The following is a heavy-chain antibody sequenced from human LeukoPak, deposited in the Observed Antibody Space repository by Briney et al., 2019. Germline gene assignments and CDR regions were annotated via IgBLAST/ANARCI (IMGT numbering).Heavy chain of an antibody. CDR1: RFTFSTYA. V-gene: IGHV3-23*01. D-gene: IGHD2-2*01. Sequence: GGSLRLSCTASRFTFSTYAMSWVRQAPGKGLEWVSSISGSGDTTYYTGSVKGRFTISRDTSKNTVYLQMNSLRGDDTAVYYCANGAHPDSSHYYFDYWGQGALVTVSS. CDR3: ANGAHPDSSHYYFDY. CDR2: ISGSGDTT. J-gene: IGHJ4*02.